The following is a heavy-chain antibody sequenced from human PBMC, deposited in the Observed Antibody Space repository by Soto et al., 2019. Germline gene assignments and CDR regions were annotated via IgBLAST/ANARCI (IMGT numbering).Heavy chain of an antibody. Sequence: QVQLVQSGAEVKKPGSSVKVSCKASGGTFSSYDISWVRQAPGQGLEWMGGIIPIFGTANYAQKFQGRVTITADESTSTAYMELSSLRSEDTAVYYCARASAIAAAGDYYYDMDVWGQGTTVTVSS. CDR1: GGTFSSYD. D-gene: IGHD6-13*01. J-gene: IGHJ6*02. V-gene: IGHV1-69*01. CDR3: ARASAIAAAGDYYYDMDV. CDR2: IIPIFGTA.